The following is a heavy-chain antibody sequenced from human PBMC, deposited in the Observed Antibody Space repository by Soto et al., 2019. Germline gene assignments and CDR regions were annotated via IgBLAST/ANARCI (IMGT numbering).Heavy chain of an antibody. J-gene: IGHJ4*02. CDR1: GFTFSRYS. CDR3: ARGYGALFYY. CDR2: IYYSGRT. D-gene: IGHD5-12*01. V-gene: IGHV4-59*01. Sequence: PGESLRLSCAASGFTFSRYSMHCVRKPPWKGLEWIGYIYYSGRTYYNPSLKRRVTISVDTSKNQFSLKLCSVTAADTAVYYCARGYGALFYYWDQGTLVTVSS.